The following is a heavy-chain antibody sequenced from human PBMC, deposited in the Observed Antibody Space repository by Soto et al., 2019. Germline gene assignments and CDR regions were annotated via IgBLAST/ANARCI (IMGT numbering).Heavy chain of an antibody. CDR3: ARGEVAPWNNWFDP. V-gene: IGHV4-59*01. D-gene: IGHD1-1*01. Sequence: SETLSLTCIVSGGSISSYYWRWIRQPPGKGLEWIGSIYYSGSTSYNPSLKSRVTISVDTSKNQFSPKLSSVTAADTAVYYCARGEVAPWNNWFDPWGQGTLVTVSS. CDR1: GGSISSYY. J-gene: IGHJ5*02. CDR2: IYYSGST.